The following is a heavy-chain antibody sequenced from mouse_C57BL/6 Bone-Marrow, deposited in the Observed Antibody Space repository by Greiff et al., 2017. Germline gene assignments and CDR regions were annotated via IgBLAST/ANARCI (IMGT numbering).Heavy chain of an antibody. V-gene: IGHV14-4*01. CDR2: IDPENGDT. Sequence: VQLKESGAELVRPGASVKLSCTASGFNIKDDYMHWVKQRPEQGLEWIGWIDPENGDTEYASKFQGKATITADTSSNTAYLQLSSLTSEDTAVYYCTPDGYPFAYGCQGTLVTVS. CDR3: TPDGYPFAY. D-gene: IGHD2-3*01. CDR1: GFNIKDDY. J-gene: IGHJ3*01.